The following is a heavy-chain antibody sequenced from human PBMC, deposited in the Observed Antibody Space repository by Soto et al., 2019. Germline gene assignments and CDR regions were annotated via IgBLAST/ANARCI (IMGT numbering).Heavy chain of an antibody. Sequence: PSQTLPLTCAISGDSVSSTTAAWNWIRQSPSRGLEWLGRTYYRSKWYNDYAVSVKSRLTINPDTSKNQFSLQLSSVTPEDTAVYYCARDRNLAENYYFDYWGQGTLVTVSS. CDR2: TYYRSKWYN. J-gene: IGHJ4*02. V-gene: IGHV6-1*01. CDR1: GDSVSSTTAA. CDR3: ARDRNLAENYYFDY. D-gene: IGHD1-7*01.